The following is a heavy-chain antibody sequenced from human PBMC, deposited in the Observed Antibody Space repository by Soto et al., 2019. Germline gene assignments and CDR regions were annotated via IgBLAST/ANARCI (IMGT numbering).Heavy chain of an antibody. J-gene: IGHJ5*02. CDR3: ARDRLTIFGVVSFWFDP. CDR1: GYTFTSYG. CDR2: ISAYNGNT. V-gene: IGHV1-18*01. Sequence: ASVKVSCKASGYTFTSYGISWVRQAPGQGLEWMGWISAYNGNTNYAQKLQGRVTMTTDTSTSTAYMELRSLRSDDTAVYYCARDRLTIFGVVSFWFDPWGQGTLVTVSS. D-gene: IGHD3-3*01.